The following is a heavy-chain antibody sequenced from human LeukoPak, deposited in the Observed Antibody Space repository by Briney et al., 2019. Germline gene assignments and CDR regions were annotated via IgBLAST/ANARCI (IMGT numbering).Heavy chain of an antibody. V-gene: IGHV1-69*13. J-gene: IGHJ6*03. CDR1: GGTFSSYA. CDR2: IIPIFGTA. Sequence: VASVKVSCKASGGTFSSYAISWVRQAPGQGLEWMGGIIPIFGTANYAQKFQGRVTITADESTSTAYMELSSLRSEDTAVYYCARDLSVNWGFEYYYYMDVWGKGTTVTVSS. D-gene: IGHD7-27*01. CDR3: ARDLSVNWGFEYYYYMDV.